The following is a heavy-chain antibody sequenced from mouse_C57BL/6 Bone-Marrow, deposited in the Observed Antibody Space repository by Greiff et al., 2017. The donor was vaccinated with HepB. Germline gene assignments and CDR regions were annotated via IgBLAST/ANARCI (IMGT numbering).Heavy chain of an antibody. CDR3: AIPSNPYYAMDY. CDR2: INPSNGGT. Sequence: VQLQQSGTELVKPGASVKLSCKASGYTFTSYWMHWVKQRPGQGLEWIGNINPSNGGTNYNEKFKSKATLTVDKSSSTAYMQLSSLTSEDSAVYYCAIPSNPYYAMDYWGQGTSVTVSS. D-gene: IGHD2-5*01. V-gene: IGHV1-53*01. J-gene: IGHJ4*01. CDR1: GYTFTSYW.